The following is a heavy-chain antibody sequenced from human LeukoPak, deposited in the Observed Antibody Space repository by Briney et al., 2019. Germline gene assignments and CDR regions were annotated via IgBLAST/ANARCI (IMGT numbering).Heavy chain of an antibody. V-gene: IGHV3-7*03. Sequence: GGSLRLSCAASGFTFSSYWMNWARQAPGKGLEWVASINHNGNVNYYVDSVKGRFTISRDNAKNSLYLQMSNLRAEDTAVYFCARGGGLDVWGQGAPVTVSS. D-gene: IGHD3-16*01. CDR1: GFTFSSYW. CDR3: ARGGGLDV. CDR2: INHNGNVN. J-gene: IGHJ6*02.